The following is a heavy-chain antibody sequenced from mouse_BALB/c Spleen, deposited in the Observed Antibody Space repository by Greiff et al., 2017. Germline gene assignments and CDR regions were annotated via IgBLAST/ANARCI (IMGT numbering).Heavy chain of an antibody. Sequence: VQLKQSGPELVKPGASVKMSCKASGYTFTSYVMHWVKQKPGQGLEWIGYINPYNDGTKYNEKFKGKATLTSDKSSSTAYMELSSLTSEDSAVYYCARFGRGPWFAYWGQGTLVTVSA. J-gene: IGHJ3*01. D-gene: IGHD1-1*02. V-gene: IGHV1-14*01. CDR2: INPYNDGT. CDR1: GYTFTSYV. CDR3: ARFGRGPWFAY.